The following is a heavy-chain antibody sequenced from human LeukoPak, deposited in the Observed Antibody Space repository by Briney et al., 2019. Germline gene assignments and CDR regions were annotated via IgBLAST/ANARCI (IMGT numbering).Heavy chain of an antibody. CDR2: IYYSGST. J-gene: IGHJ6*02. D-gene: IGHD7-27*01. Sequence: PSETLSLTCTVSGGSISSYYWSWIRQPPGKGLEWIGYIYYSGSTNYNPSLKGRVTISVDTSKNQFSLKLSSVTAADTAVYYCARQFLGPNYYYGMDVWGQGTTVTVSS. V-gene: IGHV4-59*08. CDR3: ARQFLGPNYYYGMDV. CDR1: GGSISSYY.